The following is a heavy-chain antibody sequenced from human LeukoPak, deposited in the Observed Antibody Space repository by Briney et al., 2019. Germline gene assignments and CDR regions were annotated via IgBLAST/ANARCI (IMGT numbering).Heavy chain of an antibody. Sequence: SETLSLTCAVYGGSFSDYYWTWIGQPPGKGLEGVGYIYYSGSTNYNPSLKSRFTISVDTSKNQFSLKLSSVNAADTAVYYCARDLAGTAMAYDYWGQGTLVTVSS. V-gene: IGHV4-59*01. CDR1: GGSFSDYY. D-gene: IGHD5-18*01. CDR2: IYYSGST. J-gene: IGHJ4*02. CDR3: ARDLAGTAMAYDY.